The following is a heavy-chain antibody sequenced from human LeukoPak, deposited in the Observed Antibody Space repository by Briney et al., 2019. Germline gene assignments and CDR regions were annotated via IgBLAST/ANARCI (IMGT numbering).Heavy chain of an antibody. D-gene: IGHD3-22*01. V-gene: IGHV4-4*02. CDR3: ARGIVVVNKNAFDI. CDR2: IYHSGKT. J-gene: IGHJ3*02. CDR1: GGSISNNSW. Sequence: SETLSLTCAVSGGSISNNSWWSWVLQPPGKGPEWIGEIYHSGKTNYKPSLQSRVTISVDKSKNQFSLKLSSVTAADTAVYYCARGIVVVNKNAFDIWGQGTMVTVSS.